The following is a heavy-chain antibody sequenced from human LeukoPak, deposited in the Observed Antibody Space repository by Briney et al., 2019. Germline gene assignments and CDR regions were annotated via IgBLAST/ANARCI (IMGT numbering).Heavy chain of an antibody. CDR2: MNPNSGNT. CDR3: VVPAADYDAFDI. D-gene: IGHD2-2*01. CDR1: GYTFTSYD. V-gene: IGHV1-8*03. J-gene: IGHJ3*02. Sequence: ASVKISCKASGYTFTSYDINWVRQATGQGLEWMGWMNPNSGNTGYAQKFQGRVTITRNTSISTAYMELSSLRSEDTAVYYCVVPAADYDAFDIWGQGTMVTVSS.